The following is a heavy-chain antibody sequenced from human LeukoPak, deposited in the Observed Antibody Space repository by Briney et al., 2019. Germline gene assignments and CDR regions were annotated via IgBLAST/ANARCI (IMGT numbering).Heavy chain of an antibody. Sequence: GGSLRLSCAASGFTFSSYAMHWVRQAPGKGLEWVAVISYDGSNKYYADSVKGRFTISRDNSKNTLYLQMNSLRAEDTAVYYCAKEATSRRAFDIWGQGTMVTVSS. CDR2: ISYDGSNK. CDR1: GFTFSSYA. J-gene: IGHJ3*02. V-gene: IGHV3-30-3*01. CDR3: AKEATSRRAFDI.